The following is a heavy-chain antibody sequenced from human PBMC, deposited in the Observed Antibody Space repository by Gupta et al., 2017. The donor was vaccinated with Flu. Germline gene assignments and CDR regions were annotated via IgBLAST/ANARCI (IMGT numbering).Heavy chain of an antibody. J-gene: IGHJ4*02. Sequence: VRQAPGQGLEWMGWISGFNADINYVQKFQGRVTMTTDTSTNTAYMELRSLTSDDTAVYYCARDTYSDYVFDYWGQGTLVTVSS. CDR3: ARDTYSDYVFDY. CDR2: ISGFNADI. V-gene: IGHV1-18*01. D-gene: IGHD4-17*01.